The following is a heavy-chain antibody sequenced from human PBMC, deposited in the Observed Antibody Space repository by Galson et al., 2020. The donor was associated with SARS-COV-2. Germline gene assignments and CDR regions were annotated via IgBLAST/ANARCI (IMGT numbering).Heavy chain of an antibody. D-gene: IGHD3-16*01. Sequence: GGSLRLSCAASGFTFSSYGMHWVRQAPGKGLEWVAVIWYDGSNKYYADSVKGRFTISRDNSKNTLYLQMNSLRAEDTAVYYCAREGYDYVCGSYIGDYLGQGTLVTVSS. CDR1: GFTFSSYG. J-gene: IGHJ4*02. CDR2: IWYDGSNK. CDR3: AREGYDYVCGSYIGDY. V-gene: IGHV3-33*01.